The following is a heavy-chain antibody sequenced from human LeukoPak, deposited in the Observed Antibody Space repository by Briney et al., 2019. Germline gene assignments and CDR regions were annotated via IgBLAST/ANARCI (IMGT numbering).Heavy chain of an antibody. D-gene: IGHD3-22*01. CDR3: AKWGRKGPHYDRTGYTFDN. Sequence: GGSLRLSCAASGFTFSSYAMSWVRQAPGKGLEWVSAISGSGGSTYYADSVKGRFTISRDNSKNTLYLQINSLRDEDTAVYYCAKWGRKGPHYDRTGYTFDNWGQGTLVTVSS. CDR2: ISGSGGST. V-gene: IGHV3-23*01. CDR1: GFTFSSYA. J-gene: IGHJ4*02.